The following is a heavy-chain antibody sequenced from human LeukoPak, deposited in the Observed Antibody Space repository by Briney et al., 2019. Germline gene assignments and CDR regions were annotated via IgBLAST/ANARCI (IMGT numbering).Heavy chain of an antibody. J-gene: IGHJ5*01. D-gene: IGHD3-10*01. CDR3: ARQDSLWVGDLGGWLDF. CDR2: ISTTGST. CDR1: GTSISRHY. Sequence: SETLSLTCTVSGTSISRHYWSWLRQSAGLGLEWLGYISTTGSTTYNPSLEGRVTMSEDTSQNQLSLTLSSVTAADTAVYFCARQDSLWVGDLGGWLDFWGQGIQVTVSS. V-gene: IGHV4-4*09.